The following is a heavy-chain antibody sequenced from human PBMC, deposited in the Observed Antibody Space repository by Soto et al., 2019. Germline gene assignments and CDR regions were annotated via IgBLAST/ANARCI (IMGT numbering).Heavy chain of an antibody. CDR2: INHSGST. D-gene: IGHD3-9*01. J-gene: IGHJ6*02. CDR1: GGSFSGYY. CDR3: ARGVLRYFDWRIARYYGMDV. V-gene: IGHV4-34*01. Sequence: QVQLQQWGAGLLKPSETLSLTCAVYGGSFSGYYWSWIRQPPGKGLEWIGEINHSGSTNYNPSLKSRVTISVDTSKNQFSLKLSSVTAADTAVYYCARGVLRYFDWRIARYYGMDVWGQGTTVTVSS.